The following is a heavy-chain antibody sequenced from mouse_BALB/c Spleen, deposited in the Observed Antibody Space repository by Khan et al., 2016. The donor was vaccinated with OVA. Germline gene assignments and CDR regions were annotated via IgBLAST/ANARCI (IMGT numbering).Heavy chain of an antibody. CDR3: ARSKKIVATYFDY. V-gene: IGHV1S81*02. Sequence: QVQLQQPGAELVKAGASVKMSCKASGYTFTSYGMNWVKQRPGQGLEWIAETNPANGRTYYNEKFKSKATLTVDKSSSTAYMQLSGTTSEDSAVYYCARSKKIVATYFDYGGQGTTLTVSS. J-gene: IGHJ2*01. CDR1: GYTFTSYG. CDR2: TNPANGRT. D-gene: IGHD1-1*01.